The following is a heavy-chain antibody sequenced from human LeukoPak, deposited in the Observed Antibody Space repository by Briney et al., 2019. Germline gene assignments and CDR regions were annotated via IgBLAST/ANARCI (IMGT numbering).Heavy chain of an antibody. CDR2: IYYSGGN. CDR3: ARGPYYFDS. CDR1: GGSISSSGYY. V-gene: IGHV4-39*07. Sequence: KSSETLSLTCTVSGGSISSSGYYWGWIRQPPGKGLEWIGSIYYSGGNYYNPSLNSRVTISVDTSQNQFSLRLSSVTAADTAVYYCARGPYYFDSWGAGTLVTVSS. J-gene: IGHJ4*02.